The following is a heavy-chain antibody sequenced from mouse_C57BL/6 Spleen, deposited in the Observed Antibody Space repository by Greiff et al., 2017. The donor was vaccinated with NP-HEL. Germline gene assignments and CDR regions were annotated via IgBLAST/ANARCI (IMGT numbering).Heavy chain of an antibody. D-gene: IGHD1-1*01. V-gene: IGHV1-47*01. CDR2: FHPYNDDT. Sequence: QVQLKESGAELVKPGASVKMSCKASGYTFTTYPIEWMKQNHGKSLEWIGNFHPYNDDTKYNEKFKGKATLTVEKSSSTVYLELSRLTSDDSAVYYCARGDYGSLPWFAYWGQGTLVTVSA. CDR1: GYTFTTYP. J-gene: IGHJ3*01. CDR3: ARGDYGSLPWFAY.